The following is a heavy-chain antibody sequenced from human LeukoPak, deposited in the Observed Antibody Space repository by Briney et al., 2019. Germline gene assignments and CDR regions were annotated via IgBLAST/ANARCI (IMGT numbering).Heavy chain of an antibody. CDR1: GFTFSSYG. V-gene: IGHV3-30*19. CDR3: ARDADWSPFY. J-gene: IGHJ4*02. D-gene: IGHD3/OR15-3a*01. Sequence: GGSLRLSCAASGFTFSSYGMHWVRQAPGKGLEWVAHVASDGSYKRYADSVRGRFTISRDNSKNTLFLQMNSLGAEDTGVYYCARDADWSPFYWGQGTLVTVSS. CDR2: VASDGSYK.